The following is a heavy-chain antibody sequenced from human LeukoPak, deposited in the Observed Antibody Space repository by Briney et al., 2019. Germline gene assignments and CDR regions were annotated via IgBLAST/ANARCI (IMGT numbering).Heavy chain of an antibody. V-gene: IGHV4-39*07. J-gene: IGHJ5*02. D-gene: IGHD3-22*01. CDR2: IFYSGTT. CDR3: ARDYYYAGSGYDP. Sequence: SETLSLTCTVSGDSISGSTYYWGWIRQPPGRGLEWIGRIFYSGTTSYNPSLKSRVTISVDTSKNQFSLRLTSVTAADTAVYFCARDYYYAGSGYDPWGQGTLVTVSS. CDR1: GDSISGSTYY.